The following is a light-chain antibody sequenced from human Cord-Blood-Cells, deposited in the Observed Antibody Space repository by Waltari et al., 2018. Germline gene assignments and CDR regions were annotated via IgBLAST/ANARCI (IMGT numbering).Light chain of an antibody. CDR2: AAS. CDR1: QSISSY. V-gene: IGKV1-39*01. J-gene: IGKJ5*01. Sequence: DIQMTQSPSSLSASVGDRVTITCRASQSISSYLNWYQQKPGKAPKLLIYAASSLQSGVPSRFSGSGSGTDFTLTISSLQPEDFATYYCQQSYSTPPTFGRGTRLEI. CDR3: QQSYSTPPT.